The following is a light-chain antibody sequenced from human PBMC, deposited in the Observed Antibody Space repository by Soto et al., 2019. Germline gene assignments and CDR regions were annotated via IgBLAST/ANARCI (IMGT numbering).Light chain of an antibody. CDR1: SSNIGAGYD. CDR3: QSYDSSLSGSV. V-gene: IGLV1-40*01. J-gene: IGLJ2*01. CDR2: GNN. Sequence: QSALTQPPSVSGAPGQRVTISCTGSSSNIGAGYDVHWYQQFPGTAPKLLIYGNNNRPSGVPDRFSGSKSGTSASLAITGLQAEDEADYYCQSYDSSLSGSVFGGGTKLTVL.